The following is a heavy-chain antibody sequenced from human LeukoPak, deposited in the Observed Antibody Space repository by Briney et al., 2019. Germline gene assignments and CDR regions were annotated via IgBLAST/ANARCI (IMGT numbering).Heavy chain of an antibody. CDR1: GFTFSSYG. D-gene: IGHD6-13*01. CDR3: AKGGIAAVDYFDY. V-gene: IGHV3-30*18. J-gene: IGHJ4*02. Sequence: GGSLRLSCAASGFTFSSYGMHWVRQAPGKGLEWVAVISYNGSNKYYADSVKGRFTISRDNSKNTLYLQMNSLRAEDTAVYYCAKGGIAAVDYFDYWGQGTLVTVSS. CDR2: ISYNGSNK.